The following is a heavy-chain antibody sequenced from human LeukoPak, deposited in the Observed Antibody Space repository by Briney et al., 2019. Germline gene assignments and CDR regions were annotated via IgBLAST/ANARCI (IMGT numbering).Heavy chain of an antibody. J-gene: IGHJ4*02. CDR2: INTSGGST. Sequence: ASGKVSCKGSGYTFTSYYIHWVRQAPGQGREWMGIINTSGGSTSYAHKFQGRGTMTRDTSPSTVYRELSRLRSEDTAVYYCAREGLNSIGYYPYFDYWGQGTLVTVSS. D-gene: IGHD3-22*01. V-gene: IGHV1-46*01. CDR3: AREGLNSIGYYPYFDY. CDR1: GYTFTSYY.